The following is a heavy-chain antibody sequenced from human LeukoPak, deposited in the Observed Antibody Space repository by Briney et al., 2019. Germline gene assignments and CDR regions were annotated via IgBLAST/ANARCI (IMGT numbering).Heavy chain of an antibody. Sequence: ASVKVSCEASGYTFTSYGISWVRQAPGQGLEWMGWISAYNGNTNYAQKLQGRVTMTTDTSTSTAYMELRSLRSDDTAVYYCARDRARSYDFWSGYYYYGMDVWGQGTTVTVSS. J-gene: IGHJ6*02. CDR1: GYTFTSYG. CDR3: ARDRARSYDFWSGYYYYGMDV. CDR2: ISAYNGNT. D-gene: IGHD3-3*01. V-gene: IGHV1-18*01.